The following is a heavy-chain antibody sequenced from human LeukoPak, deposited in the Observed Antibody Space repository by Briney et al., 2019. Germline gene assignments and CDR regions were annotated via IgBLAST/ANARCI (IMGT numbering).Heavy chain of an antibody. CDR2: ISGSGGST. V-gene: IGHV3-23*01. CDR3: ARDGNSEHWLVLQPGDY. D-gene: IGHD6-19*01. Sequence: PGGSLRLSCAASGFTFSSYAMSWVRQAPGKGLEWVSAISGSGGSTYYADSVKGRFTISRDNSKNTLYLQMNSLRAEDTAVYYCARDGNSEHWLVLQPGDYWGQGTLVIVSS. J-gene: IGHJ4*02. CDR1: GFTFSSYA.